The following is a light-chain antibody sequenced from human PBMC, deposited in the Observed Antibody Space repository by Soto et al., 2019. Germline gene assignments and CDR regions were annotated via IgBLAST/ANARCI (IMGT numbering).Light chain of an antibody. V-gene: IGLV1-51*01. CDR3: GTWDSSLSAGV. Sequence: QSVLTQPPSVSAAPGQNVSISCSGSSSNIGNNFVSWYQHLPGTAPTLVIFDNIKRPLGIPDRFSGSKSGTSGTLGITGLQTADEAYYYCGTWDSSLSAGVFGTGTKLTVL. CDR1: SSNIGNNF. CDR2: DNI. J-gene: IGLJ1*01.